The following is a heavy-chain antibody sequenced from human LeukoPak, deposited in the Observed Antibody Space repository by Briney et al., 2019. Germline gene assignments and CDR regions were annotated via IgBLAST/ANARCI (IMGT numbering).Heavy chain of an antibody. Sequence: GGSLRLSCAASGFTFSDYYMSWIRQAPGKGLEWLAVTSHDETNKFYADSVKGRFTISRDNSKNTLYLQMNSLRAEDTAVYYCARDGELGSPADAFDIWGQGTMVTVSS. J-gene: IGHJ3*02. CDR2: TSHDETNK. CDR1: GFTFSDYY. V-gene: IGHV3-33*08. CDR3: ARDGELGSPADAFDI. D-gene: IGHD1-26*01.